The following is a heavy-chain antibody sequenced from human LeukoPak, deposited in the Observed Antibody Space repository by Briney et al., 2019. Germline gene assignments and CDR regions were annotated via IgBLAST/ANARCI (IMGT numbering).Heavy chain of an antibody. Sequence: SETLSLTCTVSGGSISSSSYYCGWIRQPPGRGLEWIGSIYYSGSTYYNPSLKSRVTISVDTSKNQFSLKLSSVTAADTAVYYCARLWSSGGYFDYWGQGTLVTVSS. D-gene: IGHD2-21*01. CDR3: ARLWSSGGYFDY. CDR2: IYYSGST. CDR1: GGSISSSSYY. V-gene: IGHV4-39*01. J-gene: IGHJ4*02.